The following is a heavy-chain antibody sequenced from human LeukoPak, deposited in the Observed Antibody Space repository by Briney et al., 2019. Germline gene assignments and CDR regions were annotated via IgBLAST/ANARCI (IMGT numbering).Heavy chain of an antibody. V-gene: IGHV4-4*09. D-gene: IGHD3-9*01. CDR1: GGSISSYY. CDR2: IYSSGST. CDR3: AREGFDWLLSLDVFDI. J-gene: IGHJ3*02. Sequence: SETLSLTCTVSGGSISSYYWTWIRQPPGKGLEWIGYIYSSGSTNYNPSFKSRVTISVDTSKNQFSLKLSSVTAADTAVYYCAREGFDWLLSLDVFDIWGQGTMVTVSS.